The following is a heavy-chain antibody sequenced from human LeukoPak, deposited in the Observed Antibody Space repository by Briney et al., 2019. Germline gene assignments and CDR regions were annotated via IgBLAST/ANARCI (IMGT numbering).Heavy chain of an antibody. J-gene: IGHJ4*02. CDR1: GYTFTGYY. CDR2: INPNSGGT. CDR3: ARDQRSSGWYVDY. V-gene: IGHV1-2*02. D-gene: IGHD6-19*01. Sequence: ASVKVSCKASGYTFTGYYMHWVRQAPGQGLEWMGWINPNSGGTNYAQKFQDRVTMTRDTSISTAYMELSRLRSDDTAVYYCARDQRSSGWYVDYWGQGTLVTVSS.